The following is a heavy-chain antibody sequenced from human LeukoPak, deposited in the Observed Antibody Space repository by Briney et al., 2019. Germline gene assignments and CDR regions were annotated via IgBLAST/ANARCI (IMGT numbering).Heavy chain of an antibody. D-gene: IGHD3-16*01. Sequence: VGSLRLSCAASGFTFSSYGMHCVRQAPGKGLECGSVIWYDGNNKYYAEYVKGGFTIYRDNSKNPLYLQMNSLRAEDTAVYYCAKGNGHYYYYMDVWGEGTTVTVSS. J-gene: IGHJ6*03. CDR2: IWYDGNNK. CDR3: AKGNGHYYYYMDV. V-gene: IGHV3-33*06. CDR1: GFTFSSYG.